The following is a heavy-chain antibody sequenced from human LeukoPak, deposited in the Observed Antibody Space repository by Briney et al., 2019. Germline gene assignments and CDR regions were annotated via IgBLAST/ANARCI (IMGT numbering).Heavy chain of an antibody. CDR3: ARQYYYDSSGYHSNYFDY. V-gene: IGHV4-59*08. CDR1: GGSISSYY. D-gene: IGHD3-22*01. J-gene: IGHJ4*02. Sequence: SETLSLTCTVSGGSISSYYWSWIRQPPGKGLEWIGYIYYSGSTNYNPSLKSRVTISIDTSKNQFSLRLSSVTAADTAVYYCARQYYYDSSGYHSNYFDYWGQGNLVTVSS. CDR2: IYYSGST.